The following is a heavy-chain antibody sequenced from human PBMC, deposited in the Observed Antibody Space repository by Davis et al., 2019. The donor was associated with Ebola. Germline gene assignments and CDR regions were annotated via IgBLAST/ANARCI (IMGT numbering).Heavy chain of an antibody. CDR2: IVVGSGNT. J-gene: IGHJ4*02. CDR1: GFTFTSSA. CDR3: AAAPGIAVAGTGSDY. D-gene: IGHD6-19*01. Sequence: SVKVSCKASGFTFTSSAVQWVRQARGQRLGWIGWIVVGSGNTNYAQKFQERVTITRDMSTSTAYMEVSRLRSEDTAVYYCAAAPGIAVAGTGSDYWGQGTLVTVSS. V-gene: IGHV1-58*01.